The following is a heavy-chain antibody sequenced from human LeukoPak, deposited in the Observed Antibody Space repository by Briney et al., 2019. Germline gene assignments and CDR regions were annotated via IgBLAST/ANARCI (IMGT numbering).Heavy chain of an antibody. V-gene: IGHV1-46*01. CDR3: ARVLAAAGDY. CDR2: INPSGGST. Sequence: EASVTVSCKASGYTFTSYYMHWVRQAPGQGLEWMGIINPSGGSTSYAQKFQGRVTMTRDMSTSTVYMELSSLRSEDTAVYYCARVLAAAGDYWGQGTLVTVSS. J-gene: IGHJ4*02. CDR1: GYTFTSYY. D-gene: IGHD6-13*01.